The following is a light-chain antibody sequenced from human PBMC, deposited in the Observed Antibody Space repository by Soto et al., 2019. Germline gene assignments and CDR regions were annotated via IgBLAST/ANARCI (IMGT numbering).Light chain of an antibody. CDR1: HSINDW. CDR2: DAS. J-gene: IGKJ2*01. V-gene: IGKV1-5*01. CDR3: QQYNSYPVT. Sequence: DNPLTQSPSSLSASVGDRVTITCRARHSINDWLAWYQQKPGKAPKLLIYDASSLESGVPSRFSGGGSGTEFSLIISSLQPDDFATYYCQQYNSYPVTFGQGTRLEIK.